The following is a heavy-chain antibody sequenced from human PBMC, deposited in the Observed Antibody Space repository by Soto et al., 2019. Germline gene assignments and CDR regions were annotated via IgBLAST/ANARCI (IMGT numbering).Heavy chain of an antibody. CDR2: IWYDGSNK. D-gene: IGHD6-19*01. CDR3: ARDREAVLYHYYMDV. CDR1: GFTFSSYG. Sequence: PGGSLRLSCAASGFTFSSYGMHWVRQAPGKGLEWVAVIWYDGSNKYYADSVKGRFTISRDNSKNTLYLQMNSLRAEDTAVYYCARDREAVLYHYYMDVWGKGTTVTVSS. J-gene: IGHJ6*03. V-gene: IGHV3-33*01.